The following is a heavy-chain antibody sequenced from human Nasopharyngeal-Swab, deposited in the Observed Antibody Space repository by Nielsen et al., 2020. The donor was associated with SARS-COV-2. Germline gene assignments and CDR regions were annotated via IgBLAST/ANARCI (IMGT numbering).Heavy chain of an antibody. J-gene: IGHJ4*02. CDR1: GFTFSSYE. CDR2: ISSSGSTI. CDR3: ATSGGVVTDIRSFDY. Sequence: GGSLRLSCAASGFTFSSYEMNWVRQAPGKGLEWVSYISSSGSTIYYADSAKGRFTISRDNAKNSLYLQMNSLRAEDTAVYYCATSGGVVTDIRSFDYWGQGTLVTVSS. V-gene: IGHV3-48*03. D-gene: IGHD2-21*02.